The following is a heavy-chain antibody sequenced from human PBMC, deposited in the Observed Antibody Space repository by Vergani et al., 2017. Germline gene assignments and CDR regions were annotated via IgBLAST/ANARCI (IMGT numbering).Heavy chain of an antibody. D-gene: IGHD1-1*01. Sequence: QVQLQESGPGLVKPSETLSLTCAVSGYSISSGYYWGWIRQPPGKGLEWIGSIYHSGSTYYNPSLKSRVTISVDTSKNQFSLKLSSVTAADTAVYYCARGSPRNGGFDYWGQGTLVTVSS. CDR2: IYHSGST. CDR3: ARGSPRNGGFDY. CDR1: GYSISSGYY. J-gene: IGHJ4*02. V-gene: IGHV4-38-2*01.